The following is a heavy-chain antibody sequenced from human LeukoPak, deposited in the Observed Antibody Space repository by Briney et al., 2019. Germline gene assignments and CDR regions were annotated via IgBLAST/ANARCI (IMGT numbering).Heavy chain of an antibody. CDR1: GYSITSSSW. D-gene: IGHD3-10*01. J-gene: IGHJ4*02. Sequence: SETLSLTCAVSGYSITSSSWWGWIRQPPGKGLEWIGYIYHSGTTYHNPSLQSRVTMSVDTSKNQFSLKLSSVTAVDTAVYYCARKENVYYYFDYWGQGTLVTVSS. CDR2: IYHSGTT. V-gene: IGHV4-28*01. CDR3: ARKENVYYYFDY.